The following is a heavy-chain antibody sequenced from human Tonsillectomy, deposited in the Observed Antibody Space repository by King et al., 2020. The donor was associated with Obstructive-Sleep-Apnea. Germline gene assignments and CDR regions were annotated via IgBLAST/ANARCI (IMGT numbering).Heavy chain of an antibody. D-gene: IGHD2-15*01. V-gene: IGHV3-7*05. J-gene: IGHJ4*02. Sequence: VQLVESGGGLVQPGGSLRLSCVASGFTFRNYWMSWVRQAPGKGLEWVANIKQDGGEKYYVDSVKGRFTISRDNAKNSLYLQMNSLRAEDTAVYYCARDPLGSGGNCYLYYFDYWGQGTLVTVSS. CDR3: ARDPLGSGGNCYLYYFDY. CDR1: GFTFRNYW. CDR2: IKQDGGEK.